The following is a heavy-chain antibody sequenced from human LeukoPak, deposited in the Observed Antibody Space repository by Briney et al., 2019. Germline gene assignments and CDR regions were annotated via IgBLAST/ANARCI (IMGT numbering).Heavy chain of an antibody. V-gene: IGHV4-61*08. CDR1: GGSISSGVYY. CDR2: IYYSGST. CDR3: AREGRLAAANSDLPRVGYYYYMDV. Sequence: PSETLSLTCTVSGGSISSGVYYWSWIRQPPGKGLEWIGYIYYSGSTNYNPSLKSRVTISVDTSKNQFSLKLSSVTAADTAVYYCAREGRLAAANSDLPRVGYYYYMDVWGKGTTVTVSS. D-gene: IGHD6-13*01. J-gene: IGHJ6*03.